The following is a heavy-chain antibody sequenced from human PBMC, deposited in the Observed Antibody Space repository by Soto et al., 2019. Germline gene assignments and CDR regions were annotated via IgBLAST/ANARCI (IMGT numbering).Heavy chain of an antibody. Sequence: EVQLVESGGGLVQPGRSLRLSCAASGFTFDDYAMHWVRQAPGKGLEWVSGISWNSGSIGYADSVKGRFTISRDNAKNSLYLQMNSLRAEDTALYYCAKDTQGRLIVVVVAAAFDIWGQGTMVTVSS. J-gene: IGHJ3*02. V-gene: IGHV3-9*01. CDR1: GFTFDDYA. D-gene: IGHD2-15*01. CDR3: AKDTQGRLIVVVVAAAFDI. CDR2: ISWNSGSI.